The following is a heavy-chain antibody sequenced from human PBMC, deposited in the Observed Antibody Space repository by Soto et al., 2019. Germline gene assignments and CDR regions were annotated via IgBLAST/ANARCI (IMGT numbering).Heavy chain of an antibody. CDR1: GYTFTSYD. CDR3: ARSARAARRPADYYYGMDV. D-gene: IGHD6-6*01. V-gene: IGHV1-8*01. Sequence: QVQLVQSGAEVKKPGASVKVSCKASGYTFTSYDINWVRQATGQGLEWMGWMNPNSGNTGYAQKFQGRVTMTRNTSISTAYMELSSLRSEDTAVYYCARSARAARRPADYYYGMDVWGQGTTVTVSS. J-gene: IGHJ6*02. CDR2: MNPNSGNT.